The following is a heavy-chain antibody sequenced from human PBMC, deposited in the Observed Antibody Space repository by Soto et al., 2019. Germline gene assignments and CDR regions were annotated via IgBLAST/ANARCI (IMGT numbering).Heavy chain of an antibody. CDR2: ISSNGGST. Sequence: EVQLVESGGGLVQPGGSLRLSCAASGFTFSSYAMHWVRQAPGKGLEYVSAISSNGGSTYYANSVKGIFTISRDNSESTLYLQTRSLRAEDQAVYYCARDTKSGSYSLDYWGQGTLVTVTS. V-gene: IGHV3-64*01. CDR1: GFTFSSYA. J-gene: IGHJ4*02. CDR3: ARDTKSGSYSLDY. D-gene: IGHD1-26*01.